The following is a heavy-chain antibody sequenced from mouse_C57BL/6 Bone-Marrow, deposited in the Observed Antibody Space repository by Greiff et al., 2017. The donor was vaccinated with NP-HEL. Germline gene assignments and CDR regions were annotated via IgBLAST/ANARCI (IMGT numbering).Heavy chain of an antibody. V-gene: IGHV5-4*01. Sequence: EVKVEESGGGLVKPGGSLKLSCAASGFTFSSYAMSWVRQTPEKRLEWVATISDGGSYTYYPDNVKGRFTISRDNAKNNLYLQMSHLKSEDTAMYYCAREASVAKAMDYWGQGTSVTVSS. CDR3: AREASVAKAMDY. D-gene: IGHD1-1*02. J-gene: IGHJ4*01. CDR1: GFTFSSYA. CDR2: ISDGGSYT.